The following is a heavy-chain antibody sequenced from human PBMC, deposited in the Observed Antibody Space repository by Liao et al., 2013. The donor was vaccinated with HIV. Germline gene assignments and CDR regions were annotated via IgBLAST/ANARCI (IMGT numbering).Heavy chain of an antibody. V-gene: IGHV4-39*07. D-gene: IGHD6-13*01. CDR2: IYSGGST. CDR1: GASVSSSSYY. CDR3: ARDRSWDFDY. J-gene: IGHJ4*02. Sequence: QVRLQESGPGLVKPSQTLSLTCSVSGASVSSSSYYWGWIRRPQEGTEWIASIYSGGSTYYNPSLKSRVTISIDTSNNQFSLRLSSVTAADTAVYYCARDRSWDFDYWGQGTLVTVSS.